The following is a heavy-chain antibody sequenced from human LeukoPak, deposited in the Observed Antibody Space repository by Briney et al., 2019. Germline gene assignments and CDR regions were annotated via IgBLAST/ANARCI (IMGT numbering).Heavy chain of an antibody. CDR1: GFTFSSYA. J-gene: IGHJ4*02. CDR2: IFGSGGSA. Sequence: GGSLRLSCTPSGFTFSSYAMYWVRQAPGKGMEWVSGIFGSGGSAHYADSVKGRFTISRDNSQNTVYLKMNSLRAEDTAVYYCGKTTTGYSSGRNPAWPVDYWGQGTLVTVSS. CDR3: GKTTTGYSSGRNPAWPVDY. D-gene: IGHD6-19*01. V-gene: IGHV3-23*01.